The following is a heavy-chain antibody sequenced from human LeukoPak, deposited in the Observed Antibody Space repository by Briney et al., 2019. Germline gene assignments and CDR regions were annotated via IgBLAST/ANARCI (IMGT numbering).Heavy chain of an antibody. V-gene: IGHV3-30-3*01. D-gene: IGHD1-26*01. J-gene: IGHJ4*02. CDR1: GFTFSTYA. CDR3: ARDSGAGGSYSYLDY. CDR2: ISYDGSNK. Sequence: GGSLRLSCAASGFTFSTYAMHWVRQAPGKGLEWVALISYDGSNKHYADSVKGRFTISRDNSKNTLYLQMNSLRAEDTAVYYCARDSGAGGSYSYLDYWGQGTLVTVSS.